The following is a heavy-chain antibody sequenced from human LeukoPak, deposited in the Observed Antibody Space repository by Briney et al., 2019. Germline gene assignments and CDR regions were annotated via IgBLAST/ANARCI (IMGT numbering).Heavy chain of an antibody. CDR3: ARDGNWNDVWFDP. J-gene: IGHJ5*02. D-gene: IGHD1-1*01. Sequence: ASVKVSCKASGYTFTSYYMHWVRQAPGQGLEWVGIINPSGGSTSYAQKFQSRVTMTRDTSTSTVYMELSSLRSEDTAVYYCARDGNWNDVWFDPWGQGTLVTVSS. V-gene: IGHV1-46*01. CDR1: GYTFTSYY. CDR2: INPSGGST.